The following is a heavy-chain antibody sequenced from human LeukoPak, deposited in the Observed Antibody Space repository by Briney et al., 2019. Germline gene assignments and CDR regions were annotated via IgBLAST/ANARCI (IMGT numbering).Heavy chain of an antibody. CDR1: GFTFSTYS. J-gene: IGHJ5*02. CDR2: ITSSTYI. CDR3: ARDSSIQSLDP. D-gene: IGHD2-2*01. V-gene: IGHV3-21*01. Sequence: GGSLRLSCAASGFTFSTYSMNWVRQAPGKGLEWVSSITSSTYIYYADSVKGRFAISRDNAKNSLYLQMNSLRVEDTAVYYCARDSSIQSLDPWGQGTLVTVSS.